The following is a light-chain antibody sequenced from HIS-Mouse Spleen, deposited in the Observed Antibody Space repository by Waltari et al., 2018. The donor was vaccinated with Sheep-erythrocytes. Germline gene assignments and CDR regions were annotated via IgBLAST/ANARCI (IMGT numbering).Light chain of an antibody. CDR3: QAWDSSTYV. Sequence: SYELTQPPSVSVSPGQTASITCSGDKLGDKYACWYQQKPGQSPVLVIYQDSKRPSGSHERFSGSNSGNTATLTISGTQAMDEADYYCQAWDSSTYVFGTGTKVTVL. CDR2: QDS. V-gene: IGLV3-1*01. CDR1: KLGDKY. J-gene: IGLJ1*01.